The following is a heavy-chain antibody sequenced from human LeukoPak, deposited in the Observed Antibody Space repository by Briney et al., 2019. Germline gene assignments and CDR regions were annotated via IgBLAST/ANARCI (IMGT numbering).Heavy chain of an antibody. CDR1: GGSISSGDYY. Sequence: PSETLSLTCTVSGGSISSGDYYWSWIRQPPGKGLEWIGYIYYSGSTYYNPSLKSRVTISVDTSKNQSSLKLSSVTAADTAVYYCARGASIRYYYYYYGMDVWGQGTTVTVSS. CDR2: IYYSGST. CDR3: ARGASIRYYYYYYGMDV. J-gene: IGHJ6*02. V-gene: IGHV4-30-4*01.